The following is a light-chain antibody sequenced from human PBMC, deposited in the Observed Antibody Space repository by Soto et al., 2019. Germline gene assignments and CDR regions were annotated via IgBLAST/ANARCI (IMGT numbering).Light chain of an antibody. V-gene: IGKV3-20*01. CDR3: QQYGSSPMT. CDR1: QSVTNNY. CDR2: GAS. Sequence: EIVLTQSPGTLSLSPGERATLSCRASQSVTNNYLAWFQQKPGQAPRLLIYGASSRAAGIPDRFSGSGSGTDFTLTISRLEPSDFAVYYCQQYGSSPMTFGQGTRLEIK. J-gene: IGKJ5*01.